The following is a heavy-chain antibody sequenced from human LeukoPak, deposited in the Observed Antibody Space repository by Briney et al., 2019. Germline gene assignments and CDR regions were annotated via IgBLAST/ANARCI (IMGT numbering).Heavy chain of an antibody. D-gene: IGHD6-13*01. CDR3: ARDWSSSSHIVTDD. CDR1: RYSLNNDV. Sequence: ASVKVPCMLCRYSLNNDVFFLVRLAPGQGLEWMGWISADNGDTNYAQKLHDRVTMTIDTSTSTAYMVLRRLSSDDTTLYYCARDWSSSSHIVTDDWGQGTLVTVSS. CDR2: ISADNGDT. V-gene: IGHV1-18*01. J-gene: IGHJ4*02.